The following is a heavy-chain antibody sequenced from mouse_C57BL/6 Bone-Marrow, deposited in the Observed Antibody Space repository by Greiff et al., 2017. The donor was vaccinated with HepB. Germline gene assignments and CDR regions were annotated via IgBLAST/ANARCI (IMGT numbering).Heavy chain of an antibody. V-gene: IGHV1-19*01. D-gene: IGHD1-1*01. CDR2: INPYNGGT. J-gene: IGHJ2*01. CDR1: GYTFTDYY. Sequence: EVQLQQSGPVLVKPGASVKMSCKASGYTFTDYYMNWVKQSHGKSLEWIGVINPYNGGTSYNQKFKGKATLTVDKSSSTAYMELNSLTSEDSAVYYCAALLLRYGPYYWGQGTTLTVSS. CDR3: AALLLRYGPYY.